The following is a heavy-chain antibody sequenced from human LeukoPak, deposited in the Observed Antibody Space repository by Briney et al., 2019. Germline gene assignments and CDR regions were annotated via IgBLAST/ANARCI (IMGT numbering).Heavy chain of an antibody. Sequence: GGSLRLSCAASGFTVSSNYMSWVRQAPGKGLEWVSVIYSGGSTYYADSVKGRFTISRDNSKNTLYLQMNSLRAEDTAVYYCARGGGYCDSSGYSDYWGQGTLVTVSS. V-gene: IGHV3-53*01. CDR2: IYSGGST. CDR1: GFTVSSNY. CDR3: ARGGGYCDSSGYSDY. J-gene: IGHJ4*02. D-gene: IGHD3-22*01.